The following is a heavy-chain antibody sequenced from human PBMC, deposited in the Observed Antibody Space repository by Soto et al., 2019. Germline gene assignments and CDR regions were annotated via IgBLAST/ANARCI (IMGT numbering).Heavy chain of an antibody. CDR3: ARGGTVSTQD. D-gene: IGHD4-17*01. J-gene: IGHJ4*02. V-gene: IGHV3-23*01. CDR2: ISGSGGST. Sequence: EVQLLESGGGLVQPRGSLRLSCAASGFTFSSYAMSWVRQAPGKGLEWVSAISGSGGSTYYADSVKGRFTISRDNSKNTLYLQMNSLRVEDTALYYCARGGTVSTQDWGQGTLVIVSS. CDR1: GFTFSSYA.